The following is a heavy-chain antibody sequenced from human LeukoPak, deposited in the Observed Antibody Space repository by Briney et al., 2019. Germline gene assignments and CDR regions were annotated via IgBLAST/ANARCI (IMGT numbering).Heavy chain of an antibody. CDR2: IKQDGSEK. J-gene: IGHJ2*01. D-gene: IGHD3-10*01. Sequence: GGSLRLSCAASGFTVSRSYMSWARQAPGKGLEWVANIKQDGSEKYYVGSVQGRFTISRDNAKNSLFLQMNSLRAEDTAVYYCARDSGLRAFDLWGRGALVTVSS. CDR3: ARDSGLRAFDL. V-gene: IGHV3-7*04. CDR1: GFTVSRSY.